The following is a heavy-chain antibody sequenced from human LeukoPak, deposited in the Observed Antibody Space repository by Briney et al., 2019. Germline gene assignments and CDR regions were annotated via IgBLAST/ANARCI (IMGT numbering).Heavy chain of an antibody. CDR2: IYYSVST. CDR1: GGSISSGTFH. Sequence: SETLSLTCTVSGGSISSGTFHWSWIRQQPGKGLEWIGYIYYSVSTVYNPSLKSRVTMSVDTSKNQFSLKLNSVTAADTAVYYCARITSSVEYWGQGTLVTVSS. V-gene: IGHV4-31*03. J-gene: IGHJ4*02. D-gene: IGHD2-2*01. CDR3: ARITSSVEY.